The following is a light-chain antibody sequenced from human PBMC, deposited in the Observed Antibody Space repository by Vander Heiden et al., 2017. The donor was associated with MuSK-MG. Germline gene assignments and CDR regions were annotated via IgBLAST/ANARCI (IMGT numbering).Light chain of an antibody. CDR3: QVWDDTSDHVV. CDR1: KIGSKS. CDR2: YDN. V-gene: IGLV3-21*04. Sequence: SYVLTQPPSVSVGPGKTASITCGGNKIGSKSVYWYQQKPGQAPVLVIYYDNDRPSGIPERFSGSNSGNTATLTISRVEAGDEADYSCQVWDDTSDHVVFGGGTKLTVL. J-gene: IGLJ2*01.